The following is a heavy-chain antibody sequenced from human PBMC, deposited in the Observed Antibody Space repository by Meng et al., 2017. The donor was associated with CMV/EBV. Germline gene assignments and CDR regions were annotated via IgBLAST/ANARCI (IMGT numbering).Heavy chain of an antibody. V-gene: IGHV4-59*01. J-gene: IGHJ6*02. Sequence: ESLKISCTVSGGSISSYYWSWIRQPPGKGLEWIGYINYSGSTNYNPSLKSRVTISVDTSKNQFSLKLSSVTAADTAVYYCARDRRVRGVIGYYYYGMDVWGQGTTVTVSS. CDR3: ARDRRVRGVIGYYYYGMDV. D-gene: IGHD3-10*01. CDR2: INYSGST. CDR1: GGSISSYY.